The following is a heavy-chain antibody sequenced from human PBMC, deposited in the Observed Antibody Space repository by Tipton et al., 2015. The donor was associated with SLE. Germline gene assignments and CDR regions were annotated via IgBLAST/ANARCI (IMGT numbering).Heavy chain of an antibody. CDR3: ARDDNWAFDY. V-gene: IGHV3-33*01. Sequence: RSLRLSCAASEFGFRTHGMHWIRQAPGKGLEWVAIIWYDGGKKYYGDSVKGRFTISRDNSKNTLYLDMNSLRVEDTAVYYCARDDNWAFDYWGQGTLVTVSS. J-gene: IGHJ4*02. CDR2: IWYDGGKK. D-gene: IGHD1-1*01. CDR1: EFGFRTHG.